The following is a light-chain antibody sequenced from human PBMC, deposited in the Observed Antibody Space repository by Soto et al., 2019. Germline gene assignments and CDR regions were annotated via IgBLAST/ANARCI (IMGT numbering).Light chain of an antibody. CDR3: MIWHSSAYV. V-gene: IGLV5-45*03. Sequence: QPVLTQPSSLSASPGASASLTCTLRSGINVGTSRIYWYQQKPGSPPQYLLRYRSDSDKQQGSGVPSRFSGSKDASANAGILLISGLQSEDEADYYCMIWHSSAYVFGTGTKLT. CDR2: YRSDSDK. J-gene: IGLJ1*01. CDR1: SGINVGTSR.